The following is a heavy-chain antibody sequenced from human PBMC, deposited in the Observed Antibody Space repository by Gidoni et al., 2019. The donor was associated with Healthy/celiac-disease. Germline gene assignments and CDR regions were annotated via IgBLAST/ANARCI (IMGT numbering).Heavy chain of an antibody. J-gene: IGHJ4*02. CDR1: GFTFSSYA. V-gene: IGHV3-23*01. D-gene: IGHD6-6*01. Sequence: EVQLLESGGGLVQPGGSLRLYCAASGFTFSSYAMSWVRQAPGKGLEWVSAISGSGGSTYYADSVKGRFTISRDNSKNTLYLQMNSLRAEDTAVYYCANRAHSSSRAYYFDYWGQGTLVTVSS. CDR3: ANRAHSSSRAYYFDY. CDR2: ISGSGGST.